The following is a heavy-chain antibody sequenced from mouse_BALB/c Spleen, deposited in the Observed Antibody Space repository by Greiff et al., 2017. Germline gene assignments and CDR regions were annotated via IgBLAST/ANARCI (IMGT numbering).Heavy chain of an antibody. V-gene: IGHV1S41*01. D-gene: IGHD2-4*01. CDR2: IAPGSGST. CDR3: ARERSPLSTMITGYAMDY. Sequence: DLVKPGASVKLSCKASGYTFTSYWINWIKQRPGQGLEWIGRIAPGSGSTYYNEMFKGKATLTVDTSSSTAYIQLSSLSSEDSAVYFCARERSPLSTMITGYAMDYWGQGTSFTVSS. J-gene: IGHJ4*01. CDR1: GYTFTSYW.